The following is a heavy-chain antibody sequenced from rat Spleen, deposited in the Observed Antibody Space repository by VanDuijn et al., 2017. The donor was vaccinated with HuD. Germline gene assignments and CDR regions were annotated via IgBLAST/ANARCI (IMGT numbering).Heavy chain of an antibody. J-gene: IGHJ2*01. CDR2: INHDGRNT. Sequence: EVQLVESGGGLVQPGRSLKLSCVASGFTFNNYWMTWIRQAPGKGLEWVATINHDGRNTYYRDSVKGRFTISRDNAKSTLYLQMDSLRSEDTATYYCARHRAHLTDYWGQGVMVTVSS. CDR1: GFTFNNYW. CDR3: ARHRAHLTDY. V-gene: IGHV5-31*01. D-gene: IGHD3-1*01.